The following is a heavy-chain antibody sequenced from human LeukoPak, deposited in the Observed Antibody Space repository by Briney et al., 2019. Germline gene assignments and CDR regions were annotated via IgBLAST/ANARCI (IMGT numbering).Heavy chain of an antibody. D-gene: IGHD1-14*01. CDR2: INHSGST. Sequence: SETLSLTCAVYGGSFSGYYWSWIRQPPGKGLEWIGEINHSGSTNYNPSLKSRVTISVDTSKNQFSLKLSSVTAADTAVYYCARGKGRNRYYYYYMDVWGKGTTVTVSS. CDR3: ARGKGRNRYYYYYMDV. V-gene: IGHV4-34*01. J-gene: IGHJ6*03. CDR1: GGSFSGYY.